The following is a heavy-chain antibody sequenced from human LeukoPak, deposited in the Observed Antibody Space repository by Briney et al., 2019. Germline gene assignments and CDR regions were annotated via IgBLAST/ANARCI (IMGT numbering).Heavy chain of an antibody. J-gene: IGHJ4*02. V-gene: IGHV3-23*01. CDR2: ISGSGDST. Sequence: GGSLRLSCAASGFTFSSYAMSWVRQAPGKGLEWVSAISGSGDSTYYADSVKGRFTISRDNSKNTLYLQMNSLRAEDTAVYYCAQDLILGASNFDYWGQGTLVTVSS. D-gene: IGHD1-26*01. CDR3: AQDLILGASNFDY. CDR1: GFTFSSYA.